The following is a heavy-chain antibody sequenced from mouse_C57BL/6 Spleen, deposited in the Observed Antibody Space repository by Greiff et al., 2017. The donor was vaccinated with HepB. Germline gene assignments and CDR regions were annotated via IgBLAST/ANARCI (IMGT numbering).Heavy chain of an antibody. Sequence: QVHVKQPGAELVMPGASVKLSCKASGYTFTSYWMHWVKQRPGQGLEWIGEIDPSDSYTNYNQKFKGKSTLTVDKSSSTAYMQLSSLTSEDSAVYYCARAGSGLFDYWGQGTTLTVSS. D-gene: IGHD1-1*01. J-gene: IGHJ2*01. CDR3: ARAGSGLFDY. V-gene: IGHV1-69*01. CDR2: IDPSDSYT. CDR1: GYTFTSYW.